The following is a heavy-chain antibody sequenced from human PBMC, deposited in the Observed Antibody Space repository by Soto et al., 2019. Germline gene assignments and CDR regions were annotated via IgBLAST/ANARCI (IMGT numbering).Heavy chain of an antibody. CDR3: AREDRDRETGLVPAAIDGMDV. CDR1: GGTFSRYS. J-gene: IGHJ6*02. Sequence: QVQLVQSGAEVKKPGSSVKVSCKASGGTFSRYSITWVRQAPGHGLEWIGRIIPIFGIASYAQKFQGRVTITADESTSTAYMDLSSLGSDDTAVYYCAREDRDRETGLVPAAIDGMDVWAKGPRSPSP. D-gene: IGHD2-2*01. V-gene: IGHV1-69*08. CDR2: IIPIFGIA.